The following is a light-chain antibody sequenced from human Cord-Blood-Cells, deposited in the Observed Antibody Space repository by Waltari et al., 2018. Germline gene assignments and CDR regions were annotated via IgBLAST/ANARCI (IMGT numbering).Light chain of an antibody. CDR3: QQYNNWPPLT. J-gene: IGKJ4*01. Sequence: EIMMTQSPATLSVSPGERATLSCRASQSVSSNLAWYQQKPGQAPRLLIYGASTRATGIPARFSGSGSGTAFTLTISSLQSEDFAVYYCQQYNNWPPLTFGGGTKVEIK. CDR2: GAS. CDR1: QSVSSN. V-gene: IGKV3-15*01.